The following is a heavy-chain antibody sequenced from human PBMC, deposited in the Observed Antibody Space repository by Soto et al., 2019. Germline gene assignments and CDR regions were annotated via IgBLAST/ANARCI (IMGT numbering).Heavy chain of an antibody. CDR3: ARAYSGYDPLLAFDI. D-gene: IGHD5-12*01. J-gene: IGHJ3*02. CDR2: INPNSGGT. V-gene: IGHV1-2*04. Sequence: QGLEWMGWINPNSGGTNYAQKFQGWVTMTRDTSISTAYMELSRLRSDDTAVYYCARAYSGYDPLLAFDIWGQGTMVTVSS.